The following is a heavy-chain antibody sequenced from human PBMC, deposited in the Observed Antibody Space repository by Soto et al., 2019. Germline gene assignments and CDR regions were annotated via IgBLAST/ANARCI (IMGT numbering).Heavy chain of an antibody. D-gene: IGHD5-12*01. V-gene: IGHV3-30*18. Sequence: QVQLVESGGGVVQPGRSLRLSCAASGFTFSSYGMHWVRQAPGKGLEWVAVISYDGSNKYYADSVKGRFTISRDNSKNTLYLQMNSLRAEDTAVYYCAKELSGYDYVAFDIWGQGTMVTVSS. J-gene: IGHJ3*02. CDR1: GFTFSSYG. CDR3: AKELSGYDYVAFDI. CDR2: ISYDGSNK.